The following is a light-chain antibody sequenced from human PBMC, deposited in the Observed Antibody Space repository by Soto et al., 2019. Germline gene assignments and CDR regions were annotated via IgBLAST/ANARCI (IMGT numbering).Light chain of an antibody. J-gene: IGKJ5*01. V-gene: IGKV3-11*01. CDR3: QQRSSWRGSIT. Sequence: EIVLTQSPATLSLSPGERATLSCRASQSVSSYLAWYQQKPGQAPRLLIYDASNRATGIPARFSGSGSGTDFTLTISSLEPEDFAVYYCQQRSSWRGSITFGQGTRLEIK. CDR1: QSVSSY. CDR2: DAS.